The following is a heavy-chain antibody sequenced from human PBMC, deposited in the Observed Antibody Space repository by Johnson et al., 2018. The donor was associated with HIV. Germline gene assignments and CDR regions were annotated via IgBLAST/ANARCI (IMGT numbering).Heavy chain of an antibody. D-gene: IGHD1-26*01. Sequence: QVQLVESGGGVVQPGRSLRLSCAASGFTLSNYAMHWVRQAPGKGLEWVAVISYDGSNKYYTDSVKGRFTISRDNSKNTLYLQMNSLRAEDTAVYYCAREQGSGSYSIHAFDIWGQGTMVTVSS. CDR2: ISYDGSNK. J-gene: IGHJ3*02. V-gene: IGHV3-30*04. CDR1: GFTLSNYA. CDR3: AREQGSGSYSIHAFDI.